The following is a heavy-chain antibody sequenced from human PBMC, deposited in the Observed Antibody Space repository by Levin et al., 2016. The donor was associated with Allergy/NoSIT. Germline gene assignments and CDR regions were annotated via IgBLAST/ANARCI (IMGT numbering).Heavy chain of an antibody. J-gene: IGHJ4*02. CDR2: ISGSGSST. CDR1: GFTFSTYA. V-gene: IGHV3-23*01. CDR3: AKVSSSSNLSDY. D-gene: IGHD6-6*01. Sequence: GESLKISCVASGFTFSTYALSWVRQAPGKGLEWVSAISGSGSSTYYADSVKGRFTISRDNSKNTLYLQMNSLRAEDTAVYYCAKVSSSSNLSDYWGQGTLVTVSS.